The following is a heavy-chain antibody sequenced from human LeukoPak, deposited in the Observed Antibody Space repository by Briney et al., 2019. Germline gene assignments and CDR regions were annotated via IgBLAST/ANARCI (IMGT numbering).Heavy chain of an antibody. CDR1: GGSISSYY. Sequence: SETLSLTCTDSGGSISSYYWSWIRQPPGKGLEWIGYIYYSGSTNYNPSLKSRVTISVDTSKNQFSLKLSSVTAADTAVYYCARQGYCSSTSCYSRGWFDPRGQGTLVTVSS. V-gene: IGHV4-59*08. CDR3: ARQGYCSSTSCYSRGWFDP. CDR2: IYYSGST. J-gene: IGHJ5*02. D-gene: IGHD2-2*01.